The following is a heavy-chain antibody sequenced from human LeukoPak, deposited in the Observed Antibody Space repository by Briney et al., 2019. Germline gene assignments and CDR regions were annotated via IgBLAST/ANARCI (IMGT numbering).Heavy chain of an antibody. Sequence: ASVKVSCKASGYTFTGYYMHWVRQAPGQGLEWMGWINPNSGGTNYAQKFQGRVTMTRDTSISTAYMELSRLRSDDTAVYYCAHVIAVAGTPADAFDIWGQGTMVTVSS. J-gene: IGHJ3*02. CDR3: AHVIAVAGTPADAFDI. CDR1: GYTFTGYY. D-gene: IGHD6-19*01. V-gene: IGHV1-2*02. CDR2: INPNSGGT.